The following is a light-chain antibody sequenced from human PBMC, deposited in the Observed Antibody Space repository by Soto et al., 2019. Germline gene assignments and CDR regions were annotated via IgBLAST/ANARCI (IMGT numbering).Light chain of an antibody. V-gene: IGKV1-5*01. J-gene: IGKJ1*01. CDR3: QQYNNYWT. Sequence: IQLTQSPSTLSASLGDRVTITCRASQSISSWLAWYQQKPGKAPKLLIYDASSLESGVPSRFSGSGSATEFTLTISSLQPDDFATYYCQQYNNYWTFGQGTKVDIK. CDR2: DAS. CDR1: QSISSW.